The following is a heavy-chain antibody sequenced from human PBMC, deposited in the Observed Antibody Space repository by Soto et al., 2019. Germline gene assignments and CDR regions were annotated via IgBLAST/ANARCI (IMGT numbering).Heavy chain of an antibody. CDR1: GYTFTSYG. CDR3: ARGLRLGELSFYY. J-gene: IGHJ4*02. Sequence: ASVKVSCKASGYTFTSYGISWVRQAPGQGLEWMGWISVYNGDTNYAQKLQGRVTMTTDSSTSTAYMELRSVRSVYTAVYYCARGLRLGELSFYYWGQGTLVTVSS. CDR2: ISVYNGDT. D-gene: IGHD3-16*02. V-gene: IGHV1-18*01.